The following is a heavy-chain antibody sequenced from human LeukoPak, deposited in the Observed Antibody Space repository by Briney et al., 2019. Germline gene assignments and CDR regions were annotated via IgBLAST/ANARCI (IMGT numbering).Heavy chain of an antibody. Sequence: GGSVRLSCAASGFTFSDYYMSWIRQAPGKGLEWVSYISSSGSTIYYADSVKGRFTISRDNAKNSLYLQMNSLRAEDTAVYYCAKDGGRGYSGYDTPYWGQGTLVTVSS. J-gene: IGHJ4*02. CDR3: AKDGGRGYSGYDTPY. CDR2: ISSSGSTI. V-gene: IGHV3-11*01. D-gene: IGHD5-12*01. CDR1: GFTFSDYY.